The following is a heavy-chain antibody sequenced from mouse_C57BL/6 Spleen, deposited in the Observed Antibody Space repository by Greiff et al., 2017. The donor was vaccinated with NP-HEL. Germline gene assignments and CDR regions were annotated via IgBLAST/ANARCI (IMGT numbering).Heavy chain of an antibody. J-gene: IGHJ4*01. Sequence: EVKVVESGGGLVKPGGSLKLSCAASGFTFSDYGMHLVRQAPEKGLEWVAYISSGSSTLYYADTVKGRFTISRDNAKNSLFLQMTSLGSEDTAMYYCAGLPDAMDYWGQGTSVTVSS. CDR3: AGLPDAMDY. CDR2: ISSGSSTL. CDR1: GFTFSDYG. D-gene: IGHD2-10*01. V-gene: IGHV5-17*01.